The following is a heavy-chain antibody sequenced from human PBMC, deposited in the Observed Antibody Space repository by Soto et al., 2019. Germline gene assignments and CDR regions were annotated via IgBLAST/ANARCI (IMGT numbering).Heavy chain of an antibody. D-gene: IGHD5-12*01. J-gene: IGHJ4*02. CDR1: GGSFSGYY. CDR2: INHSGST. Sequence: QVQLQQWGAGLLKPSETLSLTCAVYGGSFSGYYWSWIRQPPGKGLDWIGEINHSGSTNYNPSLKSRVTISVDTSKNQLSLKMSSVTAADTAVYYCARRGKMATIDYWGQGTLVTVSS. CDR3: ARRGKMATIDY. V-gene: IGHV4-34*01.